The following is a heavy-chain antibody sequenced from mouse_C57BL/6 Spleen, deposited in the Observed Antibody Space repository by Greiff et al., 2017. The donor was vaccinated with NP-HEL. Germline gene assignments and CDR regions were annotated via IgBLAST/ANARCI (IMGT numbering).Heavy chain of an antibody. CDR2: ISGGGGNT. J-gene: IGHJ3*01. Sequence: DVHLVESGGGLVKPGGSLKLSCAASGFTFSSFTMSWVRQTPEKRLEWVATISGGGGNTYYPDSVKGRFTISRDNAKNTLYLQMSSLRSEDTALYYCARHPVYDYEWFAYWGQGTLVTVSA. D-gene: IGHD2-4*01. V-gene: IGHV5-9*01. CDR3: ARHPVYDYEWFAY. CDR1: GFTFSSFT.